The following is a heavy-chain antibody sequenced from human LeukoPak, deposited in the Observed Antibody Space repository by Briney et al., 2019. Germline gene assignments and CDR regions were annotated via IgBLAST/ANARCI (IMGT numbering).Heavy chain of an antibody. V-gene: IGHV3-9*01. CDR3: AKVYDSSGYYFDY. D-gene: IGHD3-22*01. J-gene: IGHJ4*02. CDR2: ISWNSGSI. Sequence: GGSLRLSCAASGFIFDDYAMHWVRQAPGKGLEWVSGISWNSGSIGYADSVKCRFTISRDNAKNSLYLQMNSLRAEDTALYYCAKVYDSSGYYFDYWGQGTLVTVSS. CDR1: GFIFDDYA.